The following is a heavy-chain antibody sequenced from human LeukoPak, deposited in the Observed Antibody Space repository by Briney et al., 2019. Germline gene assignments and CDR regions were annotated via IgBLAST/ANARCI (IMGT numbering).Heavy chain of an antibody. V-gene: IGHV1-69*13. D-gene: IGHD6-13*01. Sequence: GASVKVSCKASGYTFTSYGISWVRQAPGQGLEWMGGIIPLFHTANYAQKFQGRVTITADESTSTAYMDLRSLKSEDTAIYYCARSTEYHTNTWYIYWGQGTLVTVSS. CDR1: GYTFTSYG. J-gene: IGHJ4*02. CDR3: ARSTEYHTNTWYIY. CDR2: IIPLFHTA.